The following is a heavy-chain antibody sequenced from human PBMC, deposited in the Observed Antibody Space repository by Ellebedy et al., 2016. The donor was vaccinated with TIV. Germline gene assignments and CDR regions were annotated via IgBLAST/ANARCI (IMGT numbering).Heavy chain of an antibody. J-gene: IGHJ2*01. CDR3: ARDAVGAPTYFDL. CDR2: ITSTGSYV. CDR1: GFTFSSYA. V-gene: IGHV3-21*01. D-gene: IGHD1-26*01. Sequence: GESLKISXAASGFTFSSYAMTWVRPTPGKGLEWVSSITSTGSYVYYADSVKGRFIISRDSAKNSLYLQMNSLRAEDTAVYYCARDAVGAPTYFDLWGRGTLVTVSS.